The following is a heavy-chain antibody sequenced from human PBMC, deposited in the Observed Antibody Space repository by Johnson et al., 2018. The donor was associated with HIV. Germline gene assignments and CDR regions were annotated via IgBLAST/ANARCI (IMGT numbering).Heavy chain of an antibody. CDR2: VSGSADST. CDR3: AKEGQWLVQEAFDI. Sequence: VQLVESGGGVVQPGRSLRLSCAASGFTFSRYAMHWVRQAPGKGLEWVSAVSGSADSTYYADSVKGRFTISRDNSKNTLYLQMTSLRAEDTAVYYCAKEGQWLVQEAFDIWGQGTMVTVSS. CDR1: GFTFSRYA. J-gene: IGHJ3*02. D-gene: IGHD6-19*01. V-gene: IGHV3-23*04.